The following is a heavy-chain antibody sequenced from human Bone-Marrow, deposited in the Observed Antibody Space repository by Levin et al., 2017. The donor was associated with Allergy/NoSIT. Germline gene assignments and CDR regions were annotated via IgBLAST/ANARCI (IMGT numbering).Heavy chain of an antibody. CDR3: AKEGGPGLQ. Sequence: GGSLRLSCAAAGFTFNNYGMHWVRQAPGKGLEWVATISFDGSKKYYRESVKGRFTIFREDSKNILHLQMNSLRAEDTAVFYCAKEGGPGLQWGQGTLVTVSS. J-gene: IGHJ4*02. CDR1: GFTFNNYG. V-gene: IGHV3-30*18. CDR2: ISFDGSKK. D-gene: IGHD1-26*01.